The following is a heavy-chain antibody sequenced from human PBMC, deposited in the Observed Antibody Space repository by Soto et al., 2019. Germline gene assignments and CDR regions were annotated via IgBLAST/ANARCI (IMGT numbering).Heavy chain of an antibody. V-gene: IGHV1-69*01. Sequence: QVQLVQSGAEVKKPGSSVKVSCKASGGTFSSYAISWVRQAPGQGLEWMGGILPIFGTANYAQKFQGRVTITADESTSTAYMELSSLRSEDTAVYYCARGRAGGQLRYYYGMDVWGQGTTVTVSS. J-gene: IGHJ6*02. CDR2: ILPIFGTA. CDR1: GGTFSSYA. CDR3: ARGRAGGQLRYYYGMDV. D-gene: IGHD6-6*01.